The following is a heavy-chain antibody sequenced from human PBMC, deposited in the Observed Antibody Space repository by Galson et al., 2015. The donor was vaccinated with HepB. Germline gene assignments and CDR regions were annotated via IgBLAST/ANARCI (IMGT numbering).Heavy chain of an antibody. CDR1: GDSIKSDF. J-gene: IGHJ4*02. CDR2: LYDSGST. V-gene: IGHV4-59*01. Sequence: ETLSLTCSVSGDSIKSDFWSWVRQPPGKALEWIGYLYDSGSTRYNPSLESRVTMSVDTSKNQFSPRLTSVTAADTAVYYCAKIRNQALDYWGQGTLVTVSS. D-gene: IGHD3-3*02. CDR3: AKIRNQALDY.